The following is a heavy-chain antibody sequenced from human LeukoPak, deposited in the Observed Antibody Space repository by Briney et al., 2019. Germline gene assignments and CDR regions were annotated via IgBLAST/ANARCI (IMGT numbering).Heavy chain of an antibody. CDR1: GYSFISYG. CDR2: ISPYNGNT. Sequence: ASVKVSCKASGYSFISYGLYWVRQTPGQGLEWMGWISPYNGNTNYAQNLQGRVTMTTDTSTSTAYMELRSLRSDDTAVYYSARVDNGGFTWSLYYFDYWGQGTLVTVSS. D-gene: IGHD1-14*01. J-gene: IGHJ4*02. V-gene: IGHV1-18*01. CDR3: ARVDNGGFTWSLYYFDY.